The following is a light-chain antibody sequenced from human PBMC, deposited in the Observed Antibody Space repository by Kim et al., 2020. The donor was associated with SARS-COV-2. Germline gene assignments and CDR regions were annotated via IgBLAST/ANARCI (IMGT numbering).Light chain of an antibody. Sequence: ATINCKSSQSVLYSSNNKNYLAWYQQKPGQPPKLLIYWASTRESGVPDRFSGSGSGTDFTLTISSLQAEDVAVYYCQQYYSTPLTFGGGTKV. CDR1: QSVLYSSNNKNY. J-gene: IGKJ4*01. V-gene: IGKV4-1*01. CDR2: WAS. CDR3: QQYYSTPLT.